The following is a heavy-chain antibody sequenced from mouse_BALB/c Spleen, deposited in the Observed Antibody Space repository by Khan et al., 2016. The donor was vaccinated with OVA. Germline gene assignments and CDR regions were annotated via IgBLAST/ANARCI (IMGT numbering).Heavy chain of an antibody. D-gene: IGHD2-4*01. V-gene: IGHV3-2*02. CDR2: ISYSGNT. CDR1: GYSITSEFA. Sequence: EVQLQESGPGLVKPSQSLSLTCTVTGYSITSEFAWNWIRQFPGNKLEWMGYISYSGNTRYNPSLKSLISITRATSRNQFFLQLNSVTTEDTATYYCARKDYYDYDPFPDWGQGTLVTVSA. J-gene: IGHJ3*01. CDR3: ARKDYYDYDPFPD.